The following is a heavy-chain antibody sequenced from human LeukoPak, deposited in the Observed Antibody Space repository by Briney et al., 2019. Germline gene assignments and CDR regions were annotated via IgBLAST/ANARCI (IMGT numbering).Heavy chain of an antibody. CDR1: GYTFTSYG. CDR3: ARGTAMVRGVIPGDY. D-gene: IGHD3-10*01. CDR2: ISAYNGNT. Sequence: ASVKVSCKASGYTFTSYGNSWVRQAPGQGLEWMGWISAYNGNTNYAQKLQGRVTMTTDTSTSTAYMELRSLRSDDTAVYYCARGTAMVRGVIPGDYWGQGTLVTVSS. V-gene: IGHV1-18*01. J-gene: IGHJ4*02.